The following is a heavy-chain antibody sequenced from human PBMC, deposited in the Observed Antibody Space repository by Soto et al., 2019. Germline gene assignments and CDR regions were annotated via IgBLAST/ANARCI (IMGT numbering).Heavy chain of an antibody. CDR2: INHSGST. V-gene: IGHV4-34*01. D-gene: IGHD2-15*01. Sequence: PSETLSLTCAVYGGSFSGYYWSWIRQPPGKGLEWIGEINHSGSTNYNPSLKSRVTISVDTSKNQFSLKLSSVTAASTAVYYCASCHRRCSCGNYCSLFDYWAQGSLVSVHS. J-gene: IGHJ4*02. CDR3: ASCHRRCSCGNYCSLFDY. CDR1: GGSFSGYY.